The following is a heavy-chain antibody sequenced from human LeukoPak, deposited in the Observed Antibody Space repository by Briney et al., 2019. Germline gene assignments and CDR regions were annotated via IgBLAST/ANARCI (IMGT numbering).Heavy chain of an antibody. V-gene: IGHV4-59*08. CDR3: ARHLTASNFPFDY. CDR1: GGSISSYY. J-gene: IGHJ4*02. CDR2: IYYSGST. D-gene: IGHD2-21*02. Sequence: PSETLSLTCTVSGGSISSYYWSWLRQPPGKGPEWIGYIYYSGSTSYNPSLKSRVTISVDTSKNQFSLKLNSVTAADTAVYYCARHLTASNFPFDYWGQGTLVTVSS.